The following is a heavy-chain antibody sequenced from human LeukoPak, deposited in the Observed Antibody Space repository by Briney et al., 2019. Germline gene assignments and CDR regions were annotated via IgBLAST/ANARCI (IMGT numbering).Heavy chain of an antibody. D-gene: IGHD5-24*01. CDR2: INPNSGGT. CDR1: GYTFTGYY. J-gene: IGHJ4*02. CDR3: ARAGDPDGYNSGDFDY. V-gene: IGHV1-2*02. Sequence: ASVKVSCKASGYTFTGYYMHRVRQAPGQGLEWMGWINPNSGGTNYAQKFQGRVTMTRDTSISTAYKELSRLRSDDTAVYYCARAGDPDGYNSGDFDYWGQGTLVTVSS.